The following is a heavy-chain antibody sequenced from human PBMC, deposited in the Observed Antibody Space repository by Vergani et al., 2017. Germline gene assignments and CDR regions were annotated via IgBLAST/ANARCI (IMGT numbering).Heavy chain of an antibody. Sequence: QVQLVQSGAEVKKSGASVKVSCKTSRYTFSNYYMHWVRQAPGQGLEWMGIINPSGGHTNYAQKFQGRVTMTRDTSTSTVYMELSSLRSEDTAIYYCARGDYGILTGYRYWGQGNLVTVSA. CDR2: INPSGGHT. J-gene: IGHJ4*02. V-gene: IGHV1-46*03. CDR1: RYTFSNYY. D-gene: IGHD3-9*01. CDR3: ARGDYGILTGYRY.